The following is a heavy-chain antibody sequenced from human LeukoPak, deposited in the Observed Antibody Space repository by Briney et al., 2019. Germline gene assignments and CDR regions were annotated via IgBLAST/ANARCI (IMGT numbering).Heavy chain of an antibody. J-gene: IGHJ5*02. CDR2: ISGSGGST. V-gene: IGHV3-23*01. Sequence: GGSLRLSCAASGFTFSSYSMNWVRQAPGKGLEWVSAISGSGGSTYYADSVKGRFTISRDNSKNTLYLQMNSLRAEDTAVYYCAKGTTVDYYDSSGPNWFDPWGQGTLVTVSS. CDR3: AKGTTVDYYDSSGPNWFDP. CDR1: GFTFSSYS. D-gene: IGHD3-22*01.